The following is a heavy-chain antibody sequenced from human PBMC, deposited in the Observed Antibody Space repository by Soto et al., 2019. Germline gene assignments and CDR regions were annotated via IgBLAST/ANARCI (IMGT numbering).Heavy chain of an antibody. D-gene: IGHD3-10*01. CDR2: ISGSGGST. CDR1: GFTVSSDY. V-gene: IGHV3-23*01. J-gene: IGHJ6*02. CDR3: AKDRGAVYYYYYGMDV. Sequence: GGSLRLSCAASGFTVSSDYMGWVRQAPGKGLEWVSAISGSGGSTYYADSVKGRFTISRDNSKNTLYLQMNSLRAEDTAVYYCAKDRGAVYYYYYGMDVWGQGTTVTVSS.